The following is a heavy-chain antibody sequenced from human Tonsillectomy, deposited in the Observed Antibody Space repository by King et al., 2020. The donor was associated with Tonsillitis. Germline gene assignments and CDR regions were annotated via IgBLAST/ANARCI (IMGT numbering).Heavy chain of an antibody. CDR2: MYLDDVN. J-gene: IGHJ4*02. CDR1: GFSLSTRGVA. V-gene: IGHV2-5*02. Sequence: TLKESGPTLVKPTQTLTLTCTFSGFSLSTRGVAVGWIRQPPGKALEWLAVMYLDDVNRSSPSLKSRLTIPKDTSKNQVVLTMTNMDPVDTATYYCAHRGPRAMTFDYWGPGTLVTVSS. CDR3: AHRGPRAMTFDY.